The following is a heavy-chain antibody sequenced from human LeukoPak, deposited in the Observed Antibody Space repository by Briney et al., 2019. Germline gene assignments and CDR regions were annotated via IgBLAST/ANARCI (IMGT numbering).Heavy chain of an antibody. J-gene: IGHJ2*01. D-gene: IGHD1-14*01. CDR3: ARGPGFFDL. V-gene: IGHV4-59*01. Sequence: SETLSLTCTVSGGSISSYYGSWIRQPPGKGLEWIGSIYYSGSTNYNPSLKSRVPISVVMSKTQFVPKLMSGAAGETAVFFFARGPGFFDLWGRGTLVTVSS. CDR1: GGSISSYY. CDR2: IYYSGST.